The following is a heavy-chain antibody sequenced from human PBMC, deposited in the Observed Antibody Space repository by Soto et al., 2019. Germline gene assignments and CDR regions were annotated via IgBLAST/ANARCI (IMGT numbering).Heavy chain of an antibody. J-gene: IGHJ4*02. CDR2: IYYSGST. CDR1: GGSISSSSYY. Sequence: QLQLQESGPGLVKPSETLSLTCTVSGGSISSSSYYWGWIRQPPGKGLEWIGSIYYSGSTYYNPSLRSGVTISVDTSKNQFSLKLSSVTAADTAVYYCARSTGIGFDYWGQGTLVTVSS. V-gene: IGHV4-39*01. CDR3: ARSTGIGFDY. D-gene: IGHD2-21*01.